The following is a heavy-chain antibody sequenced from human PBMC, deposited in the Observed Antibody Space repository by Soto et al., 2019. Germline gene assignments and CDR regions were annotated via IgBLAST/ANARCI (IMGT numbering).Heavy chain of an antibody. V-gene: IGHV3-74*03. Sequence: EVQLVESGGGLVEPGGSLRLSCAASGFTFSYYWMHWVRQTPEKGLVRVARIYSDGSATTYADSVKGRFTISRDNSKNTLYLQMNSLRADDTAVYYCARGNYGGFDYWGQGTLVTVSS. D-gene: IGHD4-17*01. CDR3: ARGNYGGFDY. J-gene: IGHJ4*02. CDR1: GFTFSYYW. CDR2: IYSDGSAT.